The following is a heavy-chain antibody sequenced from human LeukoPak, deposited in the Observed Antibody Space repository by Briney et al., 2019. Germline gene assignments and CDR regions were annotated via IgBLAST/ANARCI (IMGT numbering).Heavy chain of an antibody. CDR3: ARDYDTSGSYFDFFDY. J-gene: IGHJ4*02. D-gene: IGHD3-22*01. V-gene: IGHV3-48*02. CDR2: ISSSSSTI. Sequence: SGGSLRLSCAASGFTFSSYSMNWVRQAPGKGLEWVSYISSSSSTIYYADSVKGRFIISRDNAKNSLYLQMNSLRDEDTAVYYCARDYDTSGSYFDFFDYWGQGTLVTVSS. CDR1: GFTFSSYS.